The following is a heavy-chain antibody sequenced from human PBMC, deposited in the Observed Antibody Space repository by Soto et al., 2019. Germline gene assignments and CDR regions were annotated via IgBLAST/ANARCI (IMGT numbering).Heavy chain of an antibody. V-gene: IGHV3-66*01. CDR3: AKPPNYYDSSGYYDY. D-gene: IGHD3-22*01. CDR2: LYSGGTT. J-gene: IGHJ4*02. Sequence: GGSLRLSCAASGFTVRSNHMTWVRQAPGKGLEWVSVLYSGGTTSYADSVKGRFTISRDNAKNTLYLQMNSLRAEDTAVYYCAKPPNYYDSSGYYDYWGQGTLVTVSS. CDR1: GFTVRSNH.